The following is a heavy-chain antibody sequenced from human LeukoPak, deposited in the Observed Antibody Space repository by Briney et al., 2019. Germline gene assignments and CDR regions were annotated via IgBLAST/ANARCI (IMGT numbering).Heavy chain of an antibody. V-gene: IGHV3-74*01. CDR3: FREGGD. J-gene: IGHJ4*02. CDR2: IKSDGTYS. Sequence: GGSLRLSCAASGFTFSSHWMHWVRQAPGKGLVCVSRIKSDGTYSDYGDSVRGRFTISRDNAKNTLYLQMNSLRVEDTAIYYCFREGGDWGQGTLVTVSS. D-gene: IGHD3-10*01. CDR1: GFTFSSHW.